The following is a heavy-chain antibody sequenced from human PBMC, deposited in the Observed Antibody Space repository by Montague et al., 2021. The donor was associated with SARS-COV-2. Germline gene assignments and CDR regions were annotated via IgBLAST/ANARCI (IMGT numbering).Heavy chain of an antibody. CDR3: ARRGSSVWGVTVSAELDY. J-gene: IGHJ4*02. CDR2: INHSGST. Sequence: SETLSLTCAVYGGSFSGYYWSWIRQPPGKRLEWIGEINHSGSTKYNPSLQSRVTISVDTSKNQFSLKLSSVTVADTAVYYCARRGSSVWGVTVSAELDYWGQGILVIVSS. D-gene: IGHD3-16*01. V-gene: IGHV4-34*01. CDR1: GGSFSGYY.